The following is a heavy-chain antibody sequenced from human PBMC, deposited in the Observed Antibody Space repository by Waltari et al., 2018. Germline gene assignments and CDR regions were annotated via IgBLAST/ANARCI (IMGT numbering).Heavy chain of an antibody. V-gene: IGHV3-23*03. CDR1: GVTFSSYA. CDR3: AESRAAAGLDS. J-gene: IGHJ4*02. Sequence: EVQLLESGGGLVQPGGSLRLSCSGVTFSSYAMSWVRRAPGMGLEWVSVLYNDGTTHYVDAVEGRFTIFRDHSDNTLHLQMSSLRAEDTAVYYCAESRAAAGLDSWGQGTLVTVSS. CDR2: LYNDGTT. D-gene: IGHD6-13*01.